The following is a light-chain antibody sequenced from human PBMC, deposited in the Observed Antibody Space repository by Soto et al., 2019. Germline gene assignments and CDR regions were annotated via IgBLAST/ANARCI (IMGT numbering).Light chain of an antibody. CDR1: QSICSW. V-gene: IGKV1-5*03. CDR3: QQYNDVPYT. Sequence: DIQMTQSPSTLSASVGDGTTITCPASQSICSWLAWYQQKPGQAPKLLIYKVTNLKSGVPSRFSGSGSGTDFSLTISSLQPGDSATYYCQQYNDVPYTFGRGTKLEI. J-gene: IGKJ2*01. CDR2: KVT.